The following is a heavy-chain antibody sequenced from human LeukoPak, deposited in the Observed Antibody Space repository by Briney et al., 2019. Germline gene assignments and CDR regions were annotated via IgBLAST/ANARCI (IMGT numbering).Heavy chain of an antibody. Sequence: SVKVSCKASGGTFSSYAISWVRQAPGQGLEWMGRIIPIFGTANYAQKFQGRVTITADKSTTTAYMELSSLRSEDTAGYYCARTTGGVRGLFDYWGQGTLVTVSS. CDR2: IIPIFGTA. CDR1: GGTFSSYA. J-gene: IGHJ4*02. V-gene: IGHV1-69*06. CDR3: ARTTGGVRGLFDY. D-gene: IGHD3-10*01.